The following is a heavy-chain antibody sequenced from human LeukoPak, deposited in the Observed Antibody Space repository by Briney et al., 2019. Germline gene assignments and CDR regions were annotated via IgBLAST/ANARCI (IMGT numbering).Heavy chain of an antibody. J-gene: IGHJ3*02. Sequence: GGSLRLSCAASGFTVSSNYMSWVRQAPGKGLEWVSIIYSGGSTYYTDSVKGRFTISRDNSKNTLYLQMNSLRVEDTAVYYCARDISSGYYDAFDIWGQGKMVTVSS. CDR1: GFTVSSNY. CDR3: ARDISSGYYDAFDI. D-gene: IGHD3-22*01. CDR2: IYSGGST. V-gene: IGHV3-66*01.